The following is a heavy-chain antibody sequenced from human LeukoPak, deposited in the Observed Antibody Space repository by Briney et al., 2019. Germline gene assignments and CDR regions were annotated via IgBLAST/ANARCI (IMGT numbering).Heavy chain of an antibody. Sequence: PGGSLRLSCAASGFTFSSYGMHWVRQAPGKGLEWVAVIWYDGSNKYYADSVKGRFTISRDNSENTLYLQMNSLRAEDTAVYYCARDYGDYLGYFDYWGQGTLVTVSS. CDR3: ARDYGDYLGYFDY. D-gene: IGHD4-17*01. V-gene: IGHV3-33*01. CDR1: GFTFSSYG. CDR2: IWYDGSNK. J-gene: IGHJ4*02.